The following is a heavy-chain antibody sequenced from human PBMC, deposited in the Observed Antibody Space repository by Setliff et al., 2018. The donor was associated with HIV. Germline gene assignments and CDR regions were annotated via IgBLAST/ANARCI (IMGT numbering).Heavy chain of an antibody. Sequence: NPSETLSLTCTVSGGSISSGSYYWSWIRQPAGKGLEWIGRIYTSGSTNYNPSLKSRVTISVDTSKNQFSLKLSSVTAADTAVYYCATRPRIAARPFDYWGQGMLVTVSS. J-gene: IGHJ4*02. D-gene: IGHD6-6*01. CDR3: ATRPRIAARPFDY. CDR2: IYTSGST. V-gene: IGHV4-61*02. CDR1: GGSISSGSYY.